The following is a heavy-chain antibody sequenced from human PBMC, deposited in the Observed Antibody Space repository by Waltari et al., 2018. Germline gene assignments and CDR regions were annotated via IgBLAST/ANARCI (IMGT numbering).Heavy chain of an antibody. Sequence: EVQLVESGGGLVKPGGSLRLSCAASGFPFSSYTMNGVRRAPGKGLEWVSSIISSSSYIYYADSVKGRFTISRDNAKNSLYLQMNSLRAEDTAVYSCARDRGSGSSPLDYWGQGTLVTVSS. CDR1: GFPFSSYT. CDR3: ARDRGSGSSPLDY. CDR2: IISSSSYI. D-gene: IGHD1-26*01. V-gene: IGHV3-21*01. J-gene: IGHJ4*02.